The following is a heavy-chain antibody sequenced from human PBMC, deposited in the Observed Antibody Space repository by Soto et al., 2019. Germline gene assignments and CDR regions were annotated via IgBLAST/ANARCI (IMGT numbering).Heavy chain of an antibody. V-gene: IGHV3-7*03. Sequence: EVQLVESGGGLVQPGGSLRLSCAASGFTFSSYWMSWVRQAPGKGLEWVANIKQDGSEKYYVDSVKGRLTISRDNAKNSLYLQMNRLRAEDTAVYYCARVHGDYVRFDPWGQGTLVTVSS. D-gene: IGHD4-17*01. CDR3: ARVHGDYVRFDP. CDR1: GFTFSSYW. J-gene: IGHJ5*02. CDR2: IKQDGSEK.